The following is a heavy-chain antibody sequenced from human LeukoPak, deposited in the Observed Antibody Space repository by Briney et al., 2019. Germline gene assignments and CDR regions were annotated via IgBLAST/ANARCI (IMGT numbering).Heavy chain of an antibody. D-gene: IGHD3-10*01. CDR2: IYPGDSDT. CDR1: GYSFTSYW. Sequence: GESLKISCKGSGYSFTSYWIGWVRQMPGKGLEWMGIIYPGDSDTRYSPSFQGQVTISADKSLSTAYLQWSSLKASDTAMYYCARALLWFGESHYGMDVWGQGTTVTVSS. CDR3: ARALLWFGESHYGMDV. J-gene: IGHJ6*02. V-gene: IGHV5-51*01.